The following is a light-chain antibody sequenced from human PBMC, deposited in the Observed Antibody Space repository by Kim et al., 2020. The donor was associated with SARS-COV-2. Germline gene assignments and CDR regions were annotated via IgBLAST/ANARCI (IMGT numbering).Light chain of an antibody. CDR2: DAS. V-gene: IGKV1-13*02. J-gene: IGKJ4*01. CDR3: QQFNSFPPT. Sequence: APVGDRVTISCRASQDISTALLWYQQKPGKTPKLLIYDASNLESGVPSRFSGRGSGTDFTLTISSLQPEDFATYHCQQFNSFPPTFGGGTKVDIK. CDR1: QDISTA.